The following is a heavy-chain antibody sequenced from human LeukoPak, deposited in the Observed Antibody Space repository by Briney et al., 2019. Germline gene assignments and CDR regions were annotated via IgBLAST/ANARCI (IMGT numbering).Heavy chain of an antibody. CDR2: INHSGST. CDR1: GGSFSGYY. CDR3: ARHFTRRYCSGGSCYNALFDY. D-gene: IGHD2-15*01. V-gene: IGHV4-34*01. J-gene: IGHJ4*02. Sequence: SETLSLTCAVYGGSFSGYYWSWIRQPPGKGLEWIGEINHSGSTNYNPSLKSRVTISVDTSKNQFSLKLSSVTAADTAVYYCARHFTRRYCSGGSCYNALFDYWGQGTLVTVSS.